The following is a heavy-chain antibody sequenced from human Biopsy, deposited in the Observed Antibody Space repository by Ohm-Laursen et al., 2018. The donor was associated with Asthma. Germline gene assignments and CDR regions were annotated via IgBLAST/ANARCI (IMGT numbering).Heavy chain of an antibody. CDR2: INGKSNSI. CDR1: GFTFSDYY. J-gene: IGHJ4*02. V-gene: IGHV3-11*01. Sequence: LRLSCTASGFTFSDYYMSWIRQAPGKGLEWFSYINGKSNSIEYADSVKGRFTISRDNAKNSLYLQMNSLRAEDTAVYYCARDSYSSGLYDDFESWGQGTLVTVSS. D-gene: IGHD6-19*01. CDR3: ARDSYSSGLYDDFES.